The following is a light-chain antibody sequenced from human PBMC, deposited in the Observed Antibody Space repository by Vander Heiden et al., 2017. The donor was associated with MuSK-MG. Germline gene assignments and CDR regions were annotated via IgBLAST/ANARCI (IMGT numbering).Light chain of an antibody. J-gene: IGLJ2*01. CDR2: EDN. CDR3: QSYDSSNVV. Sequence: NFMLTQPHSASESSGKTVTISCTRSSGSIASNYVQWYQQRPGSSPTTVIYEDNQRPSGVPDRFSGSIDSSSNSASLTISGLKTEDEADYYCQSYDSSNVVFGGGTKLTVL. CDR1: SGSIASNY. V-gene: IGLV6-57*01.